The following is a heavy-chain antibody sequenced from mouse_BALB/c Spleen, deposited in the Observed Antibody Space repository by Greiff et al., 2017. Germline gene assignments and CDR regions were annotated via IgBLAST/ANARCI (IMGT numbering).Heavy chain of an antibody. J-gene: IGHJ3*01. Sequence: EVQLVESGGGLVQPGGSRTLSCAASGFTFSSFGMHWVRQAPEKGLEWVAYISSGSSTIYYADTVKGRFTISRDNPKNTLFLQMTSLRSEDTAMYYCARGPNPWFAYWGQGTLVTVSA. CDR1: GFTFSSFG. V-gene: IGHV5-17*02. D-gene: IGHD6-1*01. CDR2: ISSGSSTI. CDR3: ARGPNPWFAY.